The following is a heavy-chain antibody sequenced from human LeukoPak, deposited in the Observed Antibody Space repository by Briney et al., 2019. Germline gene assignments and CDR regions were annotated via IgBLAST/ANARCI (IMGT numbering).Heavy chain of an antibody. D-gene: IGHD6-19*01. J-gene: IGHJ4*02. CDR2: IWYDGSNK. CDR3: ARDGSSGWFWVDY. V-gene: IGHV3-33*01. Sequence: QSGRSLRLSCAASGFTFSSYGMHWVRQAPGKGLEWVAVIWYDGSNKYYADSVKGRFTISRDNSKNTLYLQMNSLRAEDTAVYYCARDGSSGWFWVDYWGQGTLVTVSS. CDR1: GFTFSSYG.